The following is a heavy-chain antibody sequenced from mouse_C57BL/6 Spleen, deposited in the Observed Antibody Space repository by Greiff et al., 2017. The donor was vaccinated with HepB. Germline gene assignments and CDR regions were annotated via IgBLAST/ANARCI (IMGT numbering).Heavy chain of an antibody. CDR3: ARNYYGSRHYAMDY. CDR1: GYSFTDYN. Sequence: VQLKESGPELVKPGASVKISCKASGYSFTDYNMNWVKQSNGKSLEWIGVINPNYGTTSYNQKFKGKATLTVDQSSSTAYMQLNSLTSEDSAVYYCARNYYGSRHYAMDYWGQGTSVTVSS. CDR2: INPNYGTT. J-gene: IGHJ4*01. V-gene: IGHV1-39*01. D-gene: IGHD1-1*01.